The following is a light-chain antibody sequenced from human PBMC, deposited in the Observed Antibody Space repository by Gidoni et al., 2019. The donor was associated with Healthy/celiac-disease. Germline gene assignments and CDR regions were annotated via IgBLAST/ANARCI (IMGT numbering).Light chain of an antibody. CDR1: QSVSSN. CDR3: QQYNNWPET. V-gene: IGKV3-15*01. Sequence: EIVMTQSPATLSVSPGERATLSCRASQSVSSNLAWYQQKPGQAPRLLIYGASTRATGIPASFSGSGSGTEFTLTISSLQSEYFAVYYCQQYNNWPETFGQGTKVEIK. CDR2: GAS. J-gene: IGKJ1*01.